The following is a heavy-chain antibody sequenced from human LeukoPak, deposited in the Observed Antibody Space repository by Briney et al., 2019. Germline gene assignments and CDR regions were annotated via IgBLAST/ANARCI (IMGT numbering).Heavy chain of an antibody. CDR2: INHSGST. CDR1: GGSFSGYY. V-gene: IGHV4-34*01. CDR3: ARGRRGSGWYAGYYYYMDV. D-gene: IGHD6-19*01. J-gene: IGHJ6*03. Sequence: PSETLSLTCAVYGGSFSGYYWSWIRQPPGKGLEWIGEINHSGSTNYNPSLKSRVTISVDTSKNQFSLKLSSVTAADTAVYYCARGRRGSGWYAGYYYYMDVWGKGTTVTVSS.